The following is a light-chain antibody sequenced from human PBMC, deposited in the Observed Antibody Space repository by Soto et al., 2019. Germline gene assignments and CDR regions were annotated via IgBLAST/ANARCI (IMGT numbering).Light chain of an antibody. CDR3: SSYTSTSTQV. CDR1: NSDVGDYRS. Sequence: QSVLTQPASVSGSPGQSVTISCTGTNSDVGDYRSVSWYQQHPGKAPKLVIYDVSNRPSGVSYRFSGSKSGNTASLTISGLQAEDEADYYCSSYTSTSTQVFGTGTKVTAL. J-gene: IGLJ1*01. V-gene: IGLV2-14*03. CDR2: DVS.